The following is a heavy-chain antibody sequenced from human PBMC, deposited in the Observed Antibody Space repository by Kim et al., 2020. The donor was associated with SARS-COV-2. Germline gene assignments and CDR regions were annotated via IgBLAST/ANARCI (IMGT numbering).Heavy chain of an antibody. V-gene: IGHV3-7*03. J-gene: IGHJ5*02. Sequence: GGSLRLSCAASGFTFSSYWMSWVRQAPGKGLEWVANINEDGSERYYVGSVEGRFTISRDNAKNSLYLQMNSLRAEDTAVYYCARDARYCTSTSCPTESWFDPWGQGTLVTVSS. CDR2: INEDGSER. CDR3: ARDARYCTSTSCPTESWFDP. CDR1: GFTFSSYW. D-gene: IGHD2-2*01.